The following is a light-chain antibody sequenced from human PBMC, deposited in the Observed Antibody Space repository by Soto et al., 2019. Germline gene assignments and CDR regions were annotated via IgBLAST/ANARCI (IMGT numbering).Light chain of an antibody. CDR3: QQYNKWSPYT. CDR2: FAS. J-gene: IGKJ2*01. CDR1: QSVSSN. V-gene: IGKV3-15*01. Sequence: EIVMTQSPANLSVSPGERATLSCRASQSVSSNLSGYQQKPGQGPRLLIFFASTRGTSIPARFIGSGSGTEVSLTINSLLSEDFSVYYCQQYNKWSPYTFGQGTKLEIK.